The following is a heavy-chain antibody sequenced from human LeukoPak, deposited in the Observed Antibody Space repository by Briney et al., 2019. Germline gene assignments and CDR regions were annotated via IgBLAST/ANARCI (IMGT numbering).Heavy chain of an antibody. V-gene: IGHV4-59*01. D-gene: IGHD3-10*01. CDR2: IYYSGST. CDR1: GISISSYY. CDR3: ARLRYDSGSFEN. Sequence: SETLSLTCTVSGISISSYYWSWIRQPPGKGLEWIGYIYYSGSTNYKPSLKSRVTISVDTSKNQFSLKLSSVTAADTAVYYCARLRYDSGSFENWGPGTLVTVSS. J-gene: IGHJ4*02.